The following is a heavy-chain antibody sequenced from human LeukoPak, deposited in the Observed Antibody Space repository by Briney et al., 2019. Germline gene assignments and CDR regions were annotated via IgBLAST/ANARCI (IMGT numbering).Heavy chain of an antibody. J-gene: IGHJ4*02. D-gene: IGHD5-24*01. CDR2: IYYSGST. CDR3: ARGARAGYNLEPFDY. V-gene: IGHV4-59*08. CDR1: GGSMSSYY. Sequence: ASETLSLTCTVSGGSMSSYYWSWIRQPPGKGLEWIGYIYYSGSTKYNPSLKSRVTISVDTSKNQFSLKLSSVTAADTAVYYCARGARAGYNLEPFDYWGQGTLVTVSS.